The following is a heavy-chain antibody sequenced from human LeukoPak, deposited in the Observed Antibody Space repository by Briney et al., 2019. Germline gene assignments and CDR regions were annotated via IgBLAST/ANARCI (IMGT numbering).Heavy chain of an antibody. D-gene: IGHD6-13*01. V-gene: IGHV1-46*01. CDR2: INPSGGGT. Sequence: GASVKVSCKASGYTFTSNDIHWVRQAPGQGLEWMGIINPSGGGTSYAQKFQGRVTMTRDTSTSTVYMELSSLRSEDTAVYYCARFASLYSRSWYYAFDIWGQGTMVTVSS. CDR3: ARFASLYSRSWYYAFDI. CDR1: GYTFTSND. J-gene: IGHJ3*02.